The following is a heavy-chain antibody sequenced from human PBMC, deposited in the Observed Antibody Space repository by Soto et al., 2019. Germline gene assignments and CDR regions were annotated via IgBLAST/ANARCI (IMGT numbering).Heavy chain of an antibody. J-gene: IGHJ4*02. CDR3: ATYIVGGGGRGY. V-gene: IGHV4-4*09. D-gene: IGHD2-15*01. CDR2: HHSDSA. CDR1: GGSMRGQH. Sequence: QVQLQESGPGLVKPSETLSLTCTVSGGSMRGQHWSWIRQPPGKGLEWIAHHSDSANYNPSLRSRLTKEKVPSKTQSFRKLSFGAAEHTAVYYCATYIVGGGGRGYWGQGTLVTVSS.